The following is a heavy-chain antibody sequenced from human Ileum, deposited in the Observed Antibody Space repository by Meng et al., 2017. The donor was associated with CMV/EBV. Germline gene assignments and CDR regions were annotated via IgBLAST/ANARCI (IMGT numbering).Heavy chain of an antibody. Sequence: SVKVSCKASGGTFSSYVISWVRQAPGQGLEWMGGIIPILGIANYAQKFQGRVTITADKSTSTAYMELSSLRSEDTAVYYCASTFWSGYYTHYYGMDVWGQGTTVTVDS. D-gene: IGHD3-3*01. CDR1: GGTFSSYV. V-gene: IGHV1-69*10. CDR2: IIPILGIA. J-gene: IGHJ6*01. CDR3: ASTFWSGYYTHYYGMDV.